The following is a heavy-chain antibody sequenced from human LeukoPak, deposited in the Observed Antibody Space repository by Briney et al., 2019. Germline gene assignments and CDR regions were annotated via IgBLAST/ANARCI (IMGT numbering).Heavy chain of an antibody. CDR2: ISAYNGNT. D-gene: IGHD2-21*01. V-gene: IGHV1-18*01. CDR3: ARGDPYCGGDCYWDY. J-gene: IGHJ4*02. Sequence: ISAYNGNTNYAQKLQGTVTMATETSTSTAYMELRSLRSDDTAVYYCARGDPYCGGDCYWDYWGQGTLVTVSS.